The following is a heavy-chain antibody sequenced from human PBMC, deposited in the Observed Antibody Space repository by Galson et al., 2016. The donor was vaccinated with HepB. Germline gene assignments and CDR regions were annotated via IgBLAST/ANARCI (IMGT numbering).Heavy chain of an antibody. D-gene: IGHD5-18*01. J-gene: IGHJ4*02. CDR3: ARDPLGYSYALVRYFDY. Sequence: SLRLSCAASGFTVSSNYMNWVRQAPGKGLEWVSIIYVGGSTYYADSVRGRFTISRDNAKNSLYLQMNSLRDEDTAVYYCARDPLGYSYALVRYFDYWGQGTLVTVSS. V-gene: IGHV3-53*01. CDR2: IYVGGST. CDR1: GFTVSSNY.